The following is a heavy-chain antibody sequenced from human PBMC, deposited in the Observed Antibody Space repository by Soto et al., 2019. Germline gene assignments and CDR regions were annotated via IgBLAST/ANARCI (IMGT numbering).Heavy chain of an antibody. CDR3: ARRLGRYRFGESPTGFDP. Sequence: GSLRLSGAASGFTFSSYAMHWVRQGPGKGLEYVSAISSNGGSTYYADSVKGRFTISRDNSKNTLYLQMGSLRAEDMAVYYCARRLGRYRFGESPTGFDPWGQGTLVTVSS. D-gene: IGHD3-10*01. V-gene: IGHV3-64*02. CDR2: ISSNGGST. J-gene: IGHJ5*02. CDR1: GFTFSSYA.